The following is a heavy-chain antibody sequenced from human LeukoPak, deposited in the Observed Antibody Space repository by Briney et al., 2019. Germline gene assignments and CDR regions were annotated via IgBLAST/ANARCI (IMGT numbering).Heavy chain of an antibody. CDR1: GYTFTSYG. CDR2: ISAYNGNT. CDR3: AADHCSSTSCYGGLGLGY. D-gene: IGHD2-2*01. V-gene: IGHV1-18*01. J-gene: IGHJ4*02. Sequence: ASVKVSCKASGYTFTSYGISWVRQAPGQGLEWMGWISAYNGNTNYAQKLQGRVTMTTDTSTSTAYMELSRLRSDDTAVYYCAADHCSSTSCYGGLGLGYWGQGTLVTVSS.